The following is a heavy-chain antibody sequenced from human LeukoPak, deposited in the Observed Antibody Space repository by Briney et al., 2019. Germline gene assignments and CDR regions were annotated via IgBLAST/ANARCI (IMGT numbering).Heavy chain of an antibody. J-gene: IGHJ4*02. CDR1: GFNFSIYY. Sequence: GGSLRLSCVTSGFNFSIYYMNWIRQAPGKGLEWVSFIAGGGNTTSYAESVKGRFTISRDNTQGTLFLQMNALRVEDTAVYYCATSPVISRDWGQGTLVTVSS. CDR2: IAGGGNTT. CDR3: ATSPVISRD. V-gene: IGHV3-11*04. D-gene: IGHD2-21*01.